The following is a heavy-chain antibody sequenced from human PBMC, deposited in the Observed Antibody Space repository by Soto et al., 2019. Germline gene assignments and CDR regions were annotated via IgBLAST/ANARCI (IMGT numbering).Heavy chain of an antibody. J-gene: IGHJ3*02. Sequence: GGSLRLSCVASGFDFRSYEMNWVRQAPGKGLEWVSNIRANDESIYYADSVKGRVSVSGDNAKNSLFLEMNSLRVDDTAVYYCARETLRDAIDIWGQGTMVTVSS. CDR1: GFDFRSYE. CDR2: IRANDESI. CDR3: ARETLRDAIDI. V-gene: IGHV3-48*03.